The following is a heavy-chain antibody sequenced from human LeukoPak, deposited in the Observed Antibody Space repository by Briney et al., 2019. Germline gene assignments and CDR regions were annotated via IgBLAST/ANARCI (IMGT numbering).Heavy chain of an antibody. CDR3: ARDLVRIGSSWPL. CDR2: TYYSGST. V-gene: IGHV4-59*01. Sequence: SETLSLTCTVSGDSIRGYYWSWIRQPPGKGLEWIGYTYYSGSTKYNPSLKSRVTISVDTSKNQFSLYLRSVTAADTAAYYCARDLVRIGSSWPLWGRGTLVTVSS. J-gene: IGHJ4*02. D-gene: IGHD6-13*01. CDR1: GDSIRGYY.